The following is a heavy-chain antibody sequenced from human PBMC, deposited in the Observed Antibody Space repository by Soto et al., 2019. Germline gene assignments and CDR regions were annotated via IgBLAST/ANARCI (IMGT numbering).Heavy chain of an antibody. CDR1: GFTVSTYW. CDR3: VRGTSDWYGIDY. D-gene: IGHD3-9*01. CDR2: INLDGVA. Sequence: PGGSVRLSGAASGFTVSTYWRHWVRHVPGKGPFWVSRINLDGVANYAGSVEGRFTISRDNAQSTLFLQMTNLRGEATAHYYCVRGTSDWYGIDYWGQGTPVTVSS. V-gene: IGHV3-74*01. J-gene: IGHJ4*02.